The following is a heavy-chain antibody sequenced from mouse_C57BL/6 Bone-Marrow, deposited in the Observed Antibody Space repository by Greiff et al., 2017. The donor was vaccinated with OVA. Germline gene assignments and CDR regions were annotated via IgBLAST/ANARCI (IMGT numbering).Heavy chain of an antibody. J-gene: IGHJ4*01. CDR3: AKNPHYYGSSPYYAMDY. D-gene: IGHD1-1*01. Sequence: QVQLQQSGPGLVQPSQSLSITCTVSGFSLTSYGVHWVRQPPGKGLEWLGVIWSGGSTDYNAAFISRLSISKDNSKSQVFFKMNSLQADDTAIYYCAKNPHYYGSSPYYAMDYWGQGTSVTVSS. V-gene: IGHV2-4*01. CDR1: GFSLTSYG. CDR2: IWSGGST.